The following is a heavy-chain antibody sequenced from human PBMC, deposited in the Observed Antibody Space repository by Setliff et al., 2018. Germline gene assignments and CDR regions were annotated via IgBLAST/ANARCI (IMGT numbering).Heavy chain of an antibody. Sequence: SETLSLTCAVYSGSFSGYYWSWIRQPPGKGLEWIGEINHSGSTNYNPSLKSRVTISVDTSKNQFSLKLSAVTAADTAVYYCARDVGGEGYFDSWGQGTLVTVSS. D-gene: IGHD3-10*01. J-gene: IGHJ4*02. V-gene: IGHV4-34*01. CDR3: ARDVGGEGYFDS. CDR2: INHSGST. CDR1: SGSFSGYY.